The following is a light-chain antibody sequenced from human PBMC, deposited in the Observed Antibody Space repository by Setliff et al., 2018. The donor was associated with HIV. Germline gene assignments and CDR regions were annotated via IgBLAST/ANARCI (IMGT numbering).Light chain of an antibody. CDR3: QKYNSVPLT. Sequence: DIQMTQSPSSLSASVGDRVTITCRASQDIGNYLAWLQQKPGRVPKLLIHGASALQSAVPSRFSGSGSGTDFSLTINGLQPDDFATYYCQKYNSVPLTFGGGTKVDIK. J-gene: IGKJ4*01. CDR2: GAS. V-gene: IGKV1-27*01. CDR1: QDIGNY.